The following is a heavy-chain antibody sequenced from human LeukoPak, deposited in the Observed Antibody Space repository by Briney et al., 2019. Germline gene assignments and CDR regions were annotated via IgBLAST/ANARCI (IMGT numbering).Heavy chain of an antibody. CDR1: GFAFRTYW. J-gene: IGHJ6*03. CDR2: IKQDGSEK. V-gene: IGHV3-7*01. D-gene: IGHD3-10*01. Sequence: GGSLRLSCAASGFAFRTYWMSWVRQAPGKGLEWVANIKQDGSEKYYVDSVKGRFTISRDNAKNSLYLQMNSLRAEDTGVYYCAKDGLWFGDLGYYYYMDVWGKGTTVTISS. CDR3: AKDGLWFGDLGYYYYMDV.